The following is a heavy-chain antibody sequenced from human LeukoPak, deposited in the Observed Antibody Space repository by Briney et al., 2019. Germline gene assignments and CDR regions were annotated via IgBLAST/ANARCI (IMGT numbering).Heavy chain of an antibody. V-gene: IGHV4-38-2*02. J-gene: IGHJ4*02. CDR3: ARVIGIAVAGSGY. D-gene: IGHD6-19*01. Sequence: KPSETLSLTCTVSGYSISSGYYWGWIRQPPGKGLEWIGSIYHSGSTYYNPSLKSRVTISVDASKNQFSLKLSSVTAADTAVYYCARVIGIAVAGSGYWGQGTLVTVSS. CDR2: IYHSGST. CDR1: GYSISSGYY.